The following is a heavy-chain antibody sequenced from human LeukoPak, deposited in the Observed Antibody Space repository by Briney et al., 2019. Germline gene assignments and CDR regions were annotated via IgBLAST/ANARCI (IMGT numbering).Heavy chain of an antibody. J-gene: IGHJ3*02. CDR2: VYSSGST. CDR3: ARKSGGSSASAFDI. V-gene: IGHV4-4*07. D-gene: IGHD6-6*01. Sequence: SETLSLTCTVSGGSISGYYWNWIRQPARQGLEYIGRVYSSGSTAYNPSLKSRVTMSLDTSKNQFSLRLRSVTAADTAVYYCARKSGGSSASAFDIWGQGKMVTVSS. CDR1: GGSISGYY.